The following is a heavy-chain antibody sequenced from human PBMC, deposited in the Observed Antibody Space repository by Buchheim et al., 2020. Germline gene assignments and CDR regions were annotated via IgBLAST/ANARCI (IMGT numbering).Heavy chain of an antibody. CDR3: ARGLIVVVPAAISTYYYYMDV. CDR2: IHYSGST. CDR1: GASISSYS. J-gene: IGHJ6*03. Sequence: QVQLQESGPGLVKPSETLSLTCTASGASISSYSCSWIRQPPGKGLGWIGYIHYSGSTNYNPSLKSRVTISVDTSKNTFSLKLGSVTAADTAVYYCARGLIVVVPAAISTYYYYMDVWGKGTT. D-gene: IGHD2-2*02. V-gene: IGHV4-59*01.